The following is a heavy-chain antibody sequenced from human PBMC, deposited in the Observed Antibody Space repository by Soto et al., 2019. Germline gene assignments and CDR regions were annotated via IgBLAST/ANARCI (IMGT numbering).Heavy chain of an antibody. V-gene: IGHV1-2*02. J-gene: IGHJ6*02. CDR3: ARERYQVISDGMDV. CDR1: GYTFTGYY. CDR2: INPETGAT. D-gene: IGHD2-2*01. Sequence: ASVKVSCKASGYTFTGYYVHWVREAPGQGLEWMGWINPETGATSYAQKFQGRVTLSRDTSINTAYLELSSLRFDDAAVYFCARERYQVISDGMDVWGQGATVTVSS.